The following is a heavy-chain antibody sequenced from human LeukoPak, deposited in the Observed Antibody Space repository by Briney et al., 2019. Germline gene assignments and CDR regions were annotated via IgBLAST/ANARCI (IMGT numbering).Heavy chain of an antibody. CDR2: MYYSGGT. CDR1: GTSISGYY. J-gene: IGHJ4*02. V-gene: IGHV4-59*01. CDR3: AGTGLFFDY. D-gene: IGHD7-27*01. Sequence: PSETLSLTCTVSGTSISGYYWSWIRQPPGKGLEWIGHMYYSGGTTYNPSLKSRVSISLDTSKKHSSLKLSSVTAADTAVYYCAGTGLFFDYWSQGTLVTVSS.